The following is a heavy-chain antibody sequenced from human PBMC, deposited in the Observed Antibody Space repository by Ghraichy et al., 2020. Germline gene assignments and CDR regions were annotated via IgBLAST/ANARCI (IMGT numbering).Heavy chain of an antibody. J-gene: IGHJ4*02. CDR1: GFTFSSYA. CDR3: ARDLGSGWFDY. V-gene: IGHV3-30-3*01. Sequence: SLNISCAASGFTFSSYAMHWVRQAPGKGLEWVAVISYDGSNKYYADSVKGRFTISRDNSKNTLYLQMNSLRAEDTAVYYCARDLGSGWFDYWGQGTLVTVSS. D-gene: IGHD6-19*01. CDR2: ISYDGSNK.